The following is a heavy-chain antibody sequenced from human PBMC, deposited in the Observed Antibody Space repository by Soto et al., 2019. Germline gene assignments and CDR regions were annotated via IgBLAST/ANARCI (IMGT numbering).Heavy chain of an antibody. Sequence: QVQLVESGGGVVQPGRSLRLACAASGFTFSSYAMHWVRQAPGKGLEWVAVISYDGSNKYYADSVKGRCTISRDNSKNTLYLQMNSLRAEDTAVYYCARYYGDYYYYGMDVWGQGTTVPVSS. CDR2: ISYDGSNK. CDR1: GFTFSSYA. V-gene: IGHV3-30-3*01. CDR3: ARYYGDYYYYGMDV. D-gene: IGHD4-17*01. J-gene: IGHJ6*02.